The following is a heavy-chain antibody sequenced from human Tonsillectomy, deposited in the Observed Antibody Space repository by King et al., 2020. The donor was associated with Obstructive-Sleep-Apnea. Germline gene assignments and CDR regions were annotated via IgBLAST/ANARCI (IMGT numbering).Heavy chain of an antibody. V-gene: IGHV4-39*07. CDR2: IYYSGST. J-gene: IGHJ4*02. CDR3: ARTLGTTPGHPFDY. Sequence: QLQESGPGLVKPSETLSLICTVSGVSISSSSYYWGWIRQPPGKGLDWIGNIYYSGSTSYNPSLKSRVIISEHTSKNQFSLKLSSVTAADTAVYYCARTLGTTPGHPFDYWGQGTLVTVSS. D-gene: IGHD1-1*01. CDR1: GVSISSSSYY.